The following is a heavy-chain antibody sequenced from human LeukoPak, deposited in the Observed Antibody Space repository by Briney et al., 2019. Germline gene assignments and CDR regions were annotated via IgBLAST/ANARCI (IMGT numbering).Heavy chain of an antibody. Sequence: PGGSLRLSCAASGFTFDDYAMHWVRQAPGKGLEWVSGISWNSGSIGYADPVKGRFTISRDNAKNSLYLQMNSLRAEDTALYYCAKDTDWGQGTLVTVSS. V-gene: IGHV3-9*01. CDR1: GFTFDDYA. CDR2: ISWNSGSI. CDR3: AKDTD. J-gene: IGHJ4*02.